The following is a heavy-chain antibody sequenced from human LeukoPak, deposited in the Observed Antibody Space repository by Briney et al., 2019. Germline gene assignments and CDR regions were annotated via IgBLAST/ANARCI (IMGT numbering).Heavy chain of an antibody. CDR3: VRDSSGYYYGWFDP. Sequence: GGSLRLSCAASGFTFSSYLMHWVRQAPGKGLVWVSRINSDGSSTNYADSVKGRFTISRDNAKNTLYLQMNSLRAEDTAVYYCVRDSSGYYYGWFDPWGQGTLVTVSS. V-gene: IGHV3-74*01. D-gene: IGHD3-22*01. CDR1: GFTFSSYL. CDR2: INSDGSST. J-gene: IGHJ5*02.